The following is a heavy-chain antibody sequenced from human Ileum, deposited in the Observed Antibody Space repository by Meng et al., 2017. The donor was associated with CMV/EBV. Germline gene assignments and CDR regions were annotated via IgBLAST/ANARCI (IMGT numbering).Heavy chain of an antibody. CDR2: INPNSGGT. CDR3: ARGLGLYCSSTSCSSYYFDY. V-gene: IGHV1-2*02. CDR1: GYTFTGYY. D-gene: IGHD2-2*01. J-gene: IGHJ4*02. Sequence: ASVKVSCKASGYTFTGYYMHWVRQAPGQGLEWMGWINPNSGGTNYAQKFQGRVTMTRDTSISTAYMELSRLRSDDTAVYYWARGLGLYCSSTSCSSYYFDYWGQGTLVTVSS.